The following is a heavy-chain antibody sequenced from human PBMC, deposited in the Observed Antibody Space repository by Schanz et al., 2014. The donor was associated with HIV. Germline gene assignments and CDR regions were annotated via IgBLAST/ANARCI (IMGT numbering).Heavy chain of an antibody. Sequence: QMQLVQSGPEVKKPGTSVKVSCKASGFTFTSSAVQWVRQARGQRLEWIGWIVVGSGNTNYAQKFQERVTITRDMSTSTAYMELSSLRSEDTAVYYCAADSEWFGESPSAFDFWGQGTAVIVSS. D-gene: IGHD3-10*01. CDR3: AADSEWFGESPSAFDF. J-gene: IGHJ3*01. CDR1: GFTFTSSA. V-gene: IGHV1-58*01. CDR2: IVVGSGNT.